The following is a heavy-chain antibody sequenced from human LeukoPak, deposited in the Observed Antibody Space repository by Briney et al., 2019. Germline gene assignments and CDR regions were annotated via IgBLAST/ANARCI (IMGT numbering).Heavy chain of an antibody. Sequence: GGSLRLSCAASGFTFSGHAMNWVRQAPGKGLEWVSSTSGSGGSTSYADSVKGRFTISRDNSKNTLFLQMNSLRAEDTAVYYCARRYCSGFSCYTGFDYWGQGTLVTVSS. D-gene: IGHD2-2*02. V-gene: IGHV3-23*01. CDR2: TSGSGGST. J-gene: IGHJ4*02. CDR3: ARRYCSGFSCYTGFDY. CDR1: GFTFSGHA.